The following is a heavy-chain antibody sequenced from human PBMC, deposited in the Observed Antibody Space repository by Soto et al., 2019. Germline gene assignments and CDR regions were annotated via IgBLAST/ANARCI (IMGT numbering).Heavy chain of an antibody. CDR2: INSDGSST. D-gene: IGHD1-1*01. CDR3: VRDGRPKSTWFDS. J-gene: IGHJ5*01. Sequence: EVQLVESGGGLVQPGGSLRLSCAASGFTFSSYWMHWVRQAPGKGLVWVSRINSDGSSTSYADSVKGRFTISRDNAKNTQYLQMNSLRAEDTAVYYCVRDGRPKSTWFDSWGQGTLVTVCS. CDR1: GFTFSSYW. V-gene: IGHV3-74*01.